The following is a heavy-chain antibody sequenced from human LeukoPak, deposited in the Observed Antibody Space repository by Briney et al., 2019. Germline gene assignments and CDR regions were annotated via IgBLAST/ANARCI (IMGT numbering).Heavy chain of an antibody. CDR1: GGSISSGSYY. CDR2: IQPSGST. D-gene: IGHD1-1*01. V-gene: IGHV4-61*09. J-gene: IGHJ5*02. Sequence: PSETLSLTCTVSGGSISSGSYYWSWIRQRQPAGKGLEWIGHIQPSGSTNYNPSFKSRVTISVDTSKNQFSLTLNSVTAADTAVYYCARDSMRIQTGTTPWGQGTLVTVSS. CDR3: ARDSMRIQTGTTP.